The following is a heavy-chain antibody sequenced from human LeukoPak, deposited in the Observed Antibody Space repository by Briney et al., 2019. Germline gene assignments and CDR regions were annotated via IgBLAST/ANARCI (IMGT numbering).Heavy chain of an antibody. J-gene: IGHJ5*02. D-gene: IGHD4-17*01. CDR1: GVTFGDYG. CDR3: AASFGDYVNWFDP. Sequence: GGSLRLSCAASGVTFGDYGRSWVRQAPGKGLEWVSGINWNGGSTDYADSLKRPFTISRDNAKNSLYLQMNSLRAEDTALYHCAASFGDYVNWFDPWGQGTLLTVSS. V-gene: IGHV3-20*01. CDR2: INWNGGST.